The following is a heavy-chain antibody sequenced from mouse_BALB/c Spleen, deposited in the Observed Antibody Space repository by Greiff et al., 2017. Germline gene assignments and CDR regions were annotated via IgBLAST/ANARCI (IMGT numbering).Heavy chain of an antibody. V-gene: IGHV5-17*02. CDR3: ARSGNYDYYAMDY. CDR1: GFTFSSFG. D-gene: IGHD2-1*01. Sequence: EVQLKESGGGLVQPGGSRKLSCAASGFTFSSFGMHWVRQAPEKGLEWVAYISSGSSTIYYADTVKGRFTISRDNPKNTLFLQMTSLRSEDTAMYYCARSGNYDYYAMDYWGQGTSVTVSS. CDR2: ISSGSSTI. J-gene: IGHJ4*01.